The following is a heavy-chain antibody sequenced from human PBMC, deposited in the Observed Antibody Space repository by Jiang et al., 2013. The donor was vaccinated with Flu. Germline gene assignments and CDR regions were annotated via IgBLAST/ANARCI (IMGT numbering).Heavy chain of an antibody. CDR2: IYYSGTT. D-gene: IGHD2/OR15-2a*01. J-gene: IGHJ3*02. CDR3: ARHPEGDNSDPATPFHI. Sequence: GPGLVKPSQTLSLSCTVSGGSVSSGGYYWSWIRQHPGRGLEWIGYIYYSGTTYYNPSLRSPVTISLDKSKNQFSLRLSSVTAADTAAYYCARHPEGDNSDPATPFHIWGQGKMVTVSS. V-gene: IGHV4-31*01. CDR1: GGSVSSGGYY.